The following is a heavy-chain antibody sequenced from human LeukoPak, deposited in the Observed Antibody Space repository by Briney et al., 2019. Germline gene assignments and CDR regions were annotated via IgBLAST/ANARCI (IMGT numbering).Heavy chain of an antibody. V-gene: IGHV3-48*01. D-gene: IGHD2-8*01. Sequence: GGSLRLSCAASGFTFSDYALNWVRQAPGKGLEWVSYICVGSSTKYYGDSVQGRFSISRDDSKNSVYLEMNSLRTEDTAVYYCAKDRCSNGIGCYYYYMEVWGKGTTVTISS. J-gene: IGHJ6*03. CDR1: GFTFSDYA. CDR3: AKDRCSNGIGCYYYYMEV. CDR2: ICVGSSTK.